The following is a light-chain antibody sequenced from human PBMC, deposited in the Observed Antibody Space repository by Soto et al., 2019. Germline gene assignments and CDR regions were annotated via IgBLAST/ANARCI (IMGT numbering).Light chain of an antibody. Sequence: EIVVTQSPGTLSLSPGGRATLSCRASQSVGSTYFAWYQQKPGQAPRLLIYAASSRAPDIPDRFSGSGSGTELTLTISRLETEDFAVYYCQQYAYYHRTFGHGTKVDIK. CDR2: AAS. CDR3: QQYAYYHRT. V-gene: IGKV3-20*01. CDR1: QSVGSTY. J-gene: IGKJ1*01.